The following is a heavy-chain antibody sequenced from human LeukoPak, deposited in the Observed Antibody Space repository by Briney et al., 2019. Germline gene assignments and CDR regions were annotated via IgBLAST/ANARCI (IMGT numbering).Heavy chain of an antibody. J-gene: IGHJ4*02. CDR3: ARGSDTAMVPLHY. CDR1: GFTFSSYD. V-gene: IGHV3-13*04. CDR2: IGTAGDT. Sequence: GGSLGLSCAASGFTFSSYDMHWVRQATGKGLEWASAIGTAGDTYYPGSVKGRFTISRENAKNSLYLQMNSLRAGDTAVYYCARGSDTAMVPLHYWGQGTLVTVSS. D-gene: IGHD5-18*01.